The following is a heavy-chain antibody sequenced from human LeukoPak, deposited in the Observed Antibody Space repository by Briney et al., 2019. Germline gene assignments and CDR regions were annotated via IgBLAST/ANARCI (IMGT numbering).Heavy chain of an antibody. V-gene: IGHV3-7*01. D-gene: IGHD6-19*01. J-gene: IGHJ4*02. CDR3: ARDLGSGWMEGYFDY. CDR2: IKQDGSEK. CDR1: GFTFSSYL. Sequence: PGGSLRLSCAASGFTFSSYLMSWVRQARGKGLEWVANIKQDGSEKYYVDSVKGRFTISRDNAKNSLYLQMNSLRAEDTAVYYCARDLGSGWMEGYFDYWGQGTLVTVSS.